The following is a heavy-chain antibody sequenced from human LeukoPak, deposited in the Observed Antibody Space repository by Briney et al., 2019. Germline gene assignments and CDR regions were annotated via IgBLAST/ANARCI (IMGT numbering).Heavy chain of an antibody. Sequence: GESLKISCRASGYSFTTYWIGWVRQMPGKGLEWMGVIFPADSDTRYSPSFQGQVTISADKSISTAYLQWSILKASDTAMYYCASVYSSTSWNYWGQGTLVTVSS. CDR2: IFPADSDT. J-gene: IGHJ4*02. D-gene: IGHD6-13*01. V-gene: IGHV5-51*01. CDR3: ASVYSSTSWNY. CDR1: GYSFTTYW.